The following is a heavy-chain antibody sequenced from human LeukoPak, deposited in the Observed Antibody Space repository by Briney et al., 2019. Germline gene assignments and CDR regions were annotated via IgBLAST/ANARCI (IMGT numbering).Heavy chain of an antibody. V-gene: IGHV3-23*01. Sequence: GGSLRLSCAASGFTFSSYAMSWVRQARGKGLGWVSFFFALVARTCYAPSVNLRFTISTHNSKNTLYLQMNSLRAEDTAVYYCAKRDYSSGVYAPDYWGQGTLVTVSS. CDR3: AKRDYSSGVYAPDY. J-gene: IGHJ4*02. D-gene: IGHD6-19*01. CDR1: GFTFSSYA. CDR2: FFALVART.